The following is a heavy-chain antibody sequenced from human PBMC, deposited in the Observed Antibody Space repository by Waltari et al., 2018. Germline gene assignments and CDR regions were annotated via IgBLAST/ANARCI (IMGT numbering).Heavy chain of an antibody. CDR1: GGSFSGYY. CDR2: INHSGST. Sequence: QVQLQQWGAGLLKPSETLSLTCAVYGGSFSGYYWSWIRQPPGKGLEWIGEINHSGSTNYHPSLKSRVTISVDTSKNQFSLKLSSVTAADTAVDYCARGKGVYGDYVRYYYYMDVWGKGTTVTVSS. D-gene: IGHD4-17*01. J-gene: IGHJ6*03. CDR3: ARGKGVYGDYVRYYYYMDV. V-gene: IGHV4-34*01.